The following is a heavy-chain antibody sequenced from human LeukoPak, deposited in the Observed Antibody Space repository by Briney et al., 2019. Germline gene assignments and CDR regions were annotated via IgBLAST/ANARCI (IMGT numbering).Heavy chain of an antibody. CDR2: IYSGGST. CDR1: GFTVSSNY. V-gene: IGHV3-66*01. Sequence: GSLRLSCAASGFTVSSNYMSWVRQAPGKGLEWVSVIYSGGSTYYADSVKGRFTISRDNSKNTLYLQMNSLRAEDTAVYYCARDSSAGATGRLYWYFDLWGRGTLVTVSS. J-gene: IGHJ2*01. D-gene: IGHD1-26*01. CDR3: ARDSSAGATGRLYWYFDL.